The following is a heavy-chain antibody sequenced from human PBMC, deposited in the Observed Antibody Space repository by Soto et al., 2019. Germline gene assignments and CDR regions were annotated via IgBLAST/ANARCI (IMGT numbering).Heavy chain of an antibody. CDR3: ASQSSSWPGGWFDP. CDR1: GGSISSSSYY. D-gene: IGHD6-13*01. CDR2: IYYSGST. Sequence: SETLSLTCTVSGGSISSSSYYWGWIRQPPGKGLEWIGSIYYSGSTYYNPSLKSRVTISVDTSKNQFSLKLSSVTAADTAVYYCASQSSSWPGGWFDPWGQGTLVTVSS. V-gene: IGHV4-39*01. J-gene: IGHJ5*02.